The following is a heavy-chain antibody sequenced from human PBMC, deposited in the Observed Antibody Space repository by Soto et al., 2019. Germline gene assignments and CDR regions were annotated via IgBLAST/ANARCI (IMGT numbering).Heavy chain of an antibody. V-gene: IGHV4-39*07. J-gene: IGHJ6*02. Sequence: PSETLSLTCTVSGDSISTRSNYWAWIRQPPGKGLEWIGSIYYTGGTYYNPSLKSRVTISVDTSKNQFSLKLNSVTAADTAVYYCARRDPRTYYYYGMDVWGQGTTVTVSS. CDR3: ARRDPRTYYYYGMDV. CDR1: GDSISTRSNY. CDR2: IYYTGGT.